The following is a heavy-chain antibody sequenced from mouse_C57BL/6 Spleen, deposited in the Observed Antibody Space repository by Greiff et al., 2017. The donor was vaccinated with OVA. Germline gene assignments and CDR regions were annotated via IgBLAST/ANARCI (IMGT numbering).Heavy chain of an antibody. V-gene: IGHV1-81*01. Sequence: QVQLKESGAELARPGASVKLSCKASGYTFTSYGISWVKQRTGQGLEWIGEIYPRSGNTYYNEKLKGKSTLTADKSCSTAYMELRILTSDYSAVYFCARVTTVVATPAWFAYWGQGTLVTVSA. D-gene: IGHD1-1*01. CDR2: IYPRSGNT. CDR3: ARVTTVVATPAWFAY. CDR1: GYTFTSYG. J-gene: IGHJ3*01.